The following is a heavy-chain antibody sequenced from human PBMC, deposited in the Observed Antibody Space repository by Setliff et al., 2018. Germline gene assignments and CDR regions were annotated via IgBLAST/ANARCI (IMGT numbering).Heavy chain of an antibody. J-gene: IGHJ5*01. D-gene: IGHD1-1*01. CDR1: GGSVSSTSYY. CDR2: IYYTGTT. CDR3: ASRTTGPGGWFDY. V-gene: IGHV4-39*01. Sequence: PSETLSLTCTVSGGSVSSTSYYWGWIRQPPGKGLEWIGTIYYTGTTYYGPSLKSRVTISVDTSKNQFSLRLTSVTAADTAIYYCASRTTGPGGWFDYWGQGALVTVSS.